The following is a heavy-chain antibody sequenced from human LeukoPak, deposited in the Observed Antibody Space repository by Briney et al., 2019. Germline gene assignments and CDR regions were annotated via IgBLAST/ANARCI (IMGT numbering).Heavy chain of an antibody. CDR1: GFTFSSYS. V-gene: IGHV3-21*01. D-gene: IGHD1-26*01. J-gene: IGHJ4*02. Sequence: GGSLRLSCAASGFTFSSYSMNWVRQSPGKGLEWVSSISSSSSYIYYADSVKRRFTISRDNAKNSLYLQMNSLRAEDTAVYYCARTYSGSYLAPDYWGQGTLVTVSS. CDR3: ARTYSGSYLAPDY. CDR2: ISSSSSYI.